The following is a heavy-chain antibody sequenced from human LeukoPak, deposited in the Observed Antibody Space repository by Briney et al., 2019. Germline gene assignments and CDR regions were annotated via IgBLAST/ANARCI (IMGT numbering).Heavy chain of an antibody. V-gene: IGHV4-34*01. J-gene: IGHJ4*02. Sequence: SETLSLTCAVYGGSFSGYYWSWIRQPPGKGLEWIGEINHSGSTNYNPSLKSRVTISVDTSKNQFSLKLSSVTAADTAVYYCARGRFYVWGSYRSRPFDYWGQGTLVTVSS. CDR3: ARGRFYVWGSYRSRPFDY. D-gene: IGHD3-16*02. CDR1: GGSFSGYY. CDR2: INHSGST.